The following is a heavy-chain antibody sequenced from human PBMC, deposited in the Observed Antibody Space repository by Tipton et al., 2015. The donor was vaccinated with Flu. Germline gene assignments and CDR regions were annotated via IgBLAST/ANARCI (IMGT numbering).Heavy chain of an antibody. CDR2: IYPSGTT. V-gene: IGHV4-39*02. D-gene: IGHD6-6*01. CDR1: SGSIRSTNYF. CDR3: AREGVKSISARQVWFDP. Sequence: TLSLTCTVSSGSIRSTNYFCAWIRQPPGKGLELIGSIYPSGTTYYNPSLKSRVTISVDTSKSQFSLKLRSVTAADTAVYYCAREGVKSISARQVWFDPWGQGTLVTVSS. J-gene: IGHJ5*02.